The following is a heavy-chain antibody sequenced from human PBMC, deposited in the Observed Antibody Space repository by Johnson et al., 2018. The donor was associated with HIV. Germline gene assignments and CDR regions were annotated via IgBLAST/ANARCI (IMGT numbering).Heavy chain of an antibody. D-gene: IGHD6-13*01. J-gene: IGHJ3*02. Sequence: QMLLVESGGGVVQPGKSLRLSCAASGFTFSSYPMHWVRQAPGKGLEWVAVISYDGSNKYYADSVKGRFTISRDNSKNTLYLQMNSLRAEDTAVYYCAREWIGHSSSWFRYAFDIWGQGTIVTVSS. CDR2: ISYDGSNK. CDR3: AREWIGHSSSWFRYAFDI. V-gene: IGHV3-30*04. CDR1: GFTFSSYP.